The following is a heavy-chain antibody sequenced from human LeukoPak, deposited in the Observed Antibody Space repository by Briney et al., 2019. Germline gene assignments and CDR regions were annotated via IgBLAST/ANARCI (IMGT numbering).Heavy chain of an antibody. Sequence: SETLSLTCTVSGGSISSSSYYWGWIRKPPGKGLEWIGSIYYSGSTYYNPSLKSRVIISVDKSKNQFSLKLSSVPAADTAVYYCARLPSTHYYYYYMDVWGKGTTVTVSS. J-gene: IGHJ6*03. D-gene: IGHD2/OR15-2a*01. CDR3: ARLPSTHYYYYYMDV. CDR1: GGSISSSSYY. V-gene: IGHV4-39*01. CDR2: IYYSGST.